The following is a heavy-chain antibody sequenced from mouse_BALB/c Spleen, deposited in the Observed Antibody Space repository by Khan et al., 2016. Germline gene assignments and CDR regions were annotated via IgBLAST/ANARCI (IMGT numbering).Heavy chain of an antibody. D-gene: IGHD1-1*01. J-gene: IGHJ4*01. Sequence: EVQLQESGPSLVKPSQTLSLTCSVTGDSITSGYWNWIRKFPGNKLEYMGYISYSGSTYYNPSLKSRISITRDSSKNQYYMQLNSVNTEDTATYYCARYYGSSYYAMVYWGQGTSDTVSS. CDR1: GDSITSGY. V-gene: IGHV3-8*02. CDR2: ISYSGST. CDR3: ARYYGSSYYAMVY.